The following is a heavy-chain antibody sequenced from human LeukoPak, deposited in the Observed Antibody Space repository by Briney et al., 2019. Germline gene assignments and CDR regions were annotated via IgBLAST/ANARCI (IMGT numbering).Heavy chain of an antibody. V-gene: IGHV3-21*01. Sequence: PGGSLRLSCAASGFTFSSYSMNWVRQAPGKGLEWVSSISSSSSYIYYADSVKGRFTISRDNSKNTLYLQMNSLRAEDTAVYYCAKEAQYSSGWTYYYYGMDVWGQGTTVTVSS. J-gene: IGHJ6*02. CDR1: GFTFSSYS. D-gene: IGHD6-19*01. CDR2: ISSSSSYI. CDR3: AKEAQYSSGWTYYYYGMDV.